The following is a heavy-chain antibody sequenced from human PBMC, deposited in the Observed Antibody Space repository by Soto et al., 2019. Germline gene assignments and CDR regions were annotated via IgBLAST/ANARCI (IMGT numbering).Heavy chain of an antibody. Sequence: QVQLVESGGGLVKPGGSLRLSCAASGFTFSDYYMTWIRQAPGKGLEWVSYISTTSKYTNYADSVKGRFTISRDNAKNSLYLQMNSLRAVDTAVYYCARDGSGSYSYFDYWGQGTLVTVSS. D-gene: IGHD3-10*01. J-gene: IGHJ4*02. CDR3: ARDGSGSYSYFDY. CDR1: GFTFSDYY. V-gene: IGHV3-11*05. CDR2: ISTTSKYT.